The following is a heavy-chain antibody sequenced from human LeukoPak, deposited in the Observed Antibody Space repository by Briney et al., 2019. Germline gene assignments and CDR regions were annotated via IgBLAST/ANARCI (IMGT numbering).Heavy chain of an antibody. J-gene: IGHJ4*02. CDR2: ISSSSSTI. CDR1: GFTFSSYS. V-gene: IGHV3-48*01. CDR3: ARDQRAARTLGD. D-gene: IGHD6-6*01. Sequence: GGSLRLSCAASGFTFSSYSMNWVRKAPGKGLEWVSYISSSSSTIYYADSVKGRFTISRNNAKNSLYLQMNSLRAEDTAVYYCARDQRAARTLGDWGQGTLVTVSS.